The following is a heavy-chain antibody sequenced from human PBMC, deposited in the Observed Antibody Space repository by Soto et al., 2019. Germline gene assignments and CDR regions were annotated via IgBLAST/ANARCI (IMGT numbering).Heavy chain of an antibody. D-gene: IGHD2-2*01. CDR1: GFPFRNFA. V-gene: IGHV3-23*05. CDR2: ISNSGSST. Sequence: GGSLRLSCAASGFPFRNFAMAWVRQAPGKGLEWVSIISNSGSSTDHGGSVKGRFTTSRDNSKGTLSLHMRGGRIDHTAVYFCARADLLSDSFDLWGQGTLVTVSS. CDR3: ARADLLSDSFDL. J-gene: IGHJ4*02.